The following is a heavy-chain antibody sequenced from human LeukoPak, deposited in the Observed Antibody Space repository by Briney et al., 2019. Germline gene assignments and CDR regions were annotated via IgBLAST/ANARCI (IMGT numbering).Heavy chain of an antibody. CDR3: ARDRVSGGNDY. D-gene: IGHD3-10*01. V-gene: IGHV1-2*02. Sequence: ASVKVSCKASGYTFTDYDLHWVRQAPGQGLEYMGWINPNNGDSKNTQTFQGRVTMTRDTSISTVYMELTRLRSDDTAVYYCARDRVSGGNDYWGQGTLVTVSS. CDR2: INPNNGDS. J-gene: IGHJ4*02. CDR1: GYTFTDYD.